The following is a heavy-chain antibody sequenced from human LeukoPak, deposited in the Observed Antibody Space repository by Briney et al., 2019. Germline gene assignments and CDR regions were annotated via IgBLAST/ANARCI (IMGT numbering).Heavy chain of an antibody. V-gene: IGHV3-30-3*01. CDR1: GFTFSSYA. CDR3: ARDHAPIYDFWSGYYRGYYYYGMDV. Sequence: GGSLRLSCAASGFTFSSYAMHWVRQAPGKGLEWVAVISYDGSNKYYADSVKGRFTISRDNSKNTLYLQMNSLRAEDTAVYYCARDHAPIYDFWSGYYRGYYYYGMDVWGQGTTVTVSS. D-gene: IGHD3-3*01. J-gene: IGHJ6*02. CDR2: ISYDGSNK.